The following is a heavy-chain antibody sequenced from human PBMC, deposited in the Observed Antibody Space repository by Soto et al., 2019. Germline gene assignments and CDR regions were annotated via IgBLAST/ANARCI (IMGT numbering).Heavy chain of an antibody. CDR1: GFTFSTYA. V-gene: IGHV3-23*01. CDR2: INSGGST. J-gene: IGHJ6*02. D-gene: IGHD6-6*01. Sequence: GGSLRLSCAASGFTFSTYALTWVRQTAGKGLEWVSVINSGGSTNFADSVKGRFTVSRDNSKNTLYLQMNSLRAEDTAIYYCAKDLSSSPRDYSYYYGMDVWGQGTTVTVSS. CDR3: AKDLSSSPRDYSYYYGMDV.